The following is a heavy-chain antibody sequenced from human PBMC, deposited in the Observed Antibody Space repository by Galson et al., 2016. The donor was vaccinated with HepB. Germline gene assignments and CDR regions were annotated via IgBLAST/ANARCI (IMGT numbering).Heavy chain of an antibody. CDR1: GGAINSGSYF. CDR3: ARGVAARQDYFYGMDV. D-gene: IGHD6-6*01. J-gene: IGHJ6*04. CDR2: VSASGST. Sequence: TLSLTCTVSGGAINSGSYFWTWVRQRAGKGLEWIGRVSASGSTNYNPSLKSRVIVSIDTSKNQFSLRLTSVTAADTAVYYCARGVAARQDYFYGMDVWGKGTTGTVSA. V-gene: IGHV4-61*02.